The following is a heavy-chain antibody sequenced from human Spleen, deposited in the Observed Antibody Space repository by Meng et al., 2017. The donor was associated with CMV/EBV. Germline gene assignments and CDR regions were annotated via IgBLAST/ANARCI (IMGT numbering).Heavy chain of an antibody. Sequence: SLKISCAASGFTFRNYWMSWVSQAPGKGLEWVANINGDGSDKGYVDSVKGRFTISRDNARNSLYMEMNSLRPEDTAVYYCVPHDCAMDVWGQGTTVTVSS. V-gene: IGHV3-7*01. CDR2: INGDGSDK. J-gene: IGHJ6*02. CDR1: GFTFRNYW. CDR3: VPHDCAMDV.